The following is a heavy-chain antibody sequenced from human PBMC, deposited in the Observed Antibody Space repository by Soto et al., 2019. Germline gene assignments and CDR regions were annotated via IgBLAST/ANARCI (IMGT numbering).Heavy chain of an antibody. D-gene: IGHD3-16*01. CDR2: ISATGGGA. J-gene: IGHJ4*02. CDR1: GFKFSNYA. V-gene: IGHV3-23*01. Sequence: GGSLRLSCAASGFKFSNYAMSWVRQAPGKGLEWVSLISATGGGAYYADSVKGRFTISRDNSHNTLYLQVHSLTAEDTAVYYCAKDRRAGGNSAFYFDFWGQGAQVTVSS. CDR3: AKDRRAGGNSAFYFDF.